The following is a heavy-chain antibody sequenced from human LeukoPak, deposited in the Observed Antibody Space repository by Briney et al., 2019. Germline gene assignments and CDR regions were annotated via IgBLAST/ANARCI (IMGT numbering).Heavy chain of an antibody. CDR2: IKLDGSEK. CDR3: ARDQYDTWSRRGNFDS. J-gene: IGHJ4*02. CDR1: GFTFGKYW. Sequence: PGGSLRLSCVASGFTFGKYWMSWVRQAPGKGLEWVANIKLDGSEKNYVDSVKGRVTISRDNTKNSLYLQMNSLRVEDTAVFYCARDQYDTWSRRGNFDSWGQGTLVIVSS. V-gene: IGHV3-7*03. D-gene: IGHD3-3*01.